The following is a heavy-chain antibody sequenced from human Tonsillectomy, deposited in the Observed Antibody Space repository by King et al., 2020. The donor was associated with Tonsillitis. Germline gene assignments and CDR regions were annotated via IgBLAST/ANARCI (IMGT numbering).Heavy chain of an antibody. Sequence: QLQESGPGLVKPSETLSLTCTVSGGSISSSSYYWGWIRQPPGKGLEWIGSIYYSGSTYYNPSLKSRVTISVDTSKNQFSLKLSSVTAADTAVYYCAGQGIGGVVVAATGWFDPWGQGTLVTVSS. V-gene: IGHV4-39*07. J-gene: IGHJ5*02. CDR1: GGSISSSSYY. D-gene: IGHD2-15*01. CDR3: AGQGIGGVVVAATGWFDP. CDR2: IYYSGST.